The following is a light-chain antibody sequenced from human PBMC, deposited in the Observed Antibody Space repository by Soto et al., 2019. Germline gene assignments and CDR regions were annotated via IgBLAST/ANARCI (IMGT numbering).Light chain of an antibody. CDR2: DVS. J-gene: IGLJ1*01. V-gene: IGLV2-14*01. CDR1: SSDVGGYNY. CDR3: ISYTSSSLYV. Sequence: QSALTQPASVSGSPGQSITISCTGTSSDVGGYNYVSWYQQHPGKAPKLMIYDVSNRPSGVSNRFSGSKSGNTASLTISGLQAEDEADYYCISYTSSSLYVFGPGTKLTVL.